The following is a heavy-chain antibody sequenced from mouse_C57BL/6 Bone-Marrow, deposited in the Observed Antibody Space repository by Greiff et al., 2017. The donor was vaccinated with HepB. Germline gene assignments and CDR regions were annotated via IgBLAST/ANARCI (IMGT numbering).Heavy chain of an antibody. CDR3: ARRPPLAYYSNYPAWFAY. Sequence: QLQQSGPGLVQPSQSLSITCTVSGFSLTSYGVHWVRQSPGKGLEWLGVIWSGGSTDYNAAFISRLSISKDNSKSQVFFKMNSLQADDTAIYYCARRPPLAYYSNYPAWFAYWGQGTLVTVSA. V-gene: IGHV2-2*01. J-gene: IGHJ3*01. D-gene: IGHD2-5*01. CDR2: IWSGGST. CDR1: GFSLTSYG.